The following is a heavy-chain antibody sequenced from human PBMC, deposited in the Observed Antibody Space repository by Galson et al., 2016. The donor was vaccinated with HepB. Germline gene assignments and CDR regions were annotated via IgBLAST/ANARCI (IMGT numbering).Heavy chain of an antibody. Sequence: SLRLSCAGSGLTFSAYTLNWVRQAPGRGLEWVSSITPGHATYYSESVKGRFTVSRGTSLYLQMTSLRDEDTAVYYCARPPRGTYEGFGFDHWGRGTLVTVSS. J-gene: IGHJ4*02. CDR2: ITPGHAT. CDR3: ARPPRGTYEGFGFDH. CDR1: GLTFSAYT. D-gene: IGHD3-16*01. V-gene: IGHV3-69-1*02.